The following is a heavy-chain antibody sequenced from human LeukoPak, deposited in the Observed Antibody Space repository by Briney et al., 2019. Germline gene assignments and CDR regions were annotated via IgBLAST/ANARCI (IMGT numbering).Heavy chain of an antibody. Sequence: GGSLRLSCAASGFTFSSYAMSWVRQAPGKGLEWVSAISGSGGSTYYADSVKGRFTVSRDNSKNTLYLQMNSLRAEDTAVYYCAKDASITMIVVVNTFFDYWGQGTLVTVSS. V-gene: IGHV3-23*01. J-gene: IGHJ4*02. D-gene: IGHD3-22*01. CDR3: AKDASITMIVVVNTFFDY. CDR1: GFTFSSYA. CDR2: ISGSGGST.